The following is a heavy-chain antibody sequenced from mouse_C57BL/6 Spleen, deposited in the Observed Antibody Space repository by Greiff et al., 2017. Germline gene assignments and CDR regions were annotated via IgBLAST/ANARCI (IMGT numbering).Heavy chain of an antibody. CDR2: IDPSDSYT. J-gene: IGHJ4*01. Sequence: QVQLQQPGAELVMPGASVKLSCKASGYTFTSYWMHWVKQRPGQGLEWIGEIDPSDSYTNYNQKFKGKSTLTVDKSSSTAYMQLSSLTSEDSAVYYCAITTVVATEAMDYWGKGTSVTVSS. CDR3: AITTVVATEAMDY. CDR1: GYTFTSYW. D-gene: IGHD1-1*01. V-gene: IGHV1-69*01.